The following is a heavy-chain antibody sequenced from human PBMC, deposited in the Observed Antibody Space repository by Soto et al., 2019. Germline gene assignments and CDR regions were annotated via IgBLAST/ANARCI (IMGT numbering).Heavy chain of an antibody. CDR2: IYSSGST. J-gene: IGHJ4*02. D-gene: IGHD3-10*01. Sequence: PSETLSLTCTVSGCAIRRYYWSWIRQSPGKGLEWIGYIYSSGSTNYNPSLKSRVTISLNTSKNQFFLNLIALTAADAAVYYVGRGYGSGSPPYLLVACWGQGALGTLSS. CDR3: GRGYGSGSPPYLLVAC. CDR1: GCAIRRYY. V-gene: IGHV4-59*01.